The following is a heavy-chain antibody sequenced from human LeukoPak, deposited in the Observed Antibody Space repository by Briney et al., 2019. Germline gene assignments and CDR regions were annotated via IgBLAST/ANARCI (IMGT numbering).Heavy chain of an antibody. CDR2: IIPIFGKA. V-gene: IGHV1-69*05. CDR3: ASHYGSGSQNRYNWFDP. D-gene: IGHD3-10*01. CDR1: GGTFSSYA. Sequence: ASVKVSCKASGGTFSSYAISWVRQAPGQGLEWMGRIIPIFGKANYAQKFQGRVTITTDESTSTAYMELSSLRSEDTAVYYCASHYGSGSQNRYNWFDPWGQGNLVTVSS. J-gene: IGHJ5*02.